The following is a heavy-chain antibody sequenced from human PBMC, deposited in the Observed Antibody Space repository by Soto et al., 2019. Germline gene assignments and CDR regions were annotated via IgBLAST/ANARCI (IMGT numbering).Heavy chain of an antibody. CDR1: GFTFSDNW. CDR2: LSPDGRST. CDR3: ARPLTNYGDFVGPFVY. V-gene: IGHV3-74*01. D-gene: IGHD4-17*01. Sequence: EVQLVESGGGLVQPGGSLRLSCAASGFTFSDNWMHWLRQAPGKGLVWVSRLSPDGRSTSYADSVKGRFTISRDNAKNTLYLQMNSLRAEDTAVYYCARPLTNYGDFVGPFVYWGQGALVTVSS. J-gene: IGHJ4*02.